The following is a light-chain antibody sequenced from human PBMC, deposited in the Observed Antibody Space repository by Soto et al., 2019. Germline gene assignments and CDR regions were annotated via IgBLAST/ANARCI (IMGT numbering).Light chain of an antibody. CDR1: QSVSTN. CDR3: QPYNNWPLT. V-gene: IGKV3D-15*01. Sequence: EIVLTQSSGSLSLSPGEGATLSCRASQSVSTNVAWYQQRPGQPPKLLIFGASSRATGIPARFSGSGSGTDFTLIINRLQPEDFALYYCQPYNNWPLTFGGGTKVDIK. CDR2: GAS. J-gene: IGKJ4*01.